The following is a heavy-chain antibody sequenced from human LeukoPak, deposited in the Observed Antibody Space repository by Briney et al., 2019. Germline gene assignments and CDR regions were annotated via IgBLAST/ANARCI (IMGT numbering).Heavy chain of an antibody. J-gene: IGHJ6*02. V-gene: IGHV3-30*02. CDR1: GFTFSSYG. CDR3: AKEAYYYDSSGYPHYYYGVDV. Sequence: PGGSLRLSCAASGFTFSSYGMHWVRQAPGKGLEWVAFIRYDGSNKYYADSVKGRFTISRDNSKNTLYLQMNSLRAEDTAVYYCAKEAYYYDSSGYPHYYYGVDVWGQGTTVTVSS. CDR2: IRYDGSNK. D-gene: IGHD3-22*01.